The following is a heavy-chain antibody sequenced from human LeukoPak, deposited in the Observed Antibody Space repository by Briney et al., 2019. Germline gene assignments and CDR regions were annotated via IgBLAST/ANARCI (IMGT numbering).Heavy chain of an antibody. CDR3: ARHTYYYDSSGYPDY. D-gene: IGHD3-22*01. Sequence: SETLSLXCAVSGYSISSGYYWGWIRQPPGKGLEWIGSIYHSGSTYYNPSLKSRVTISVDTSKNQFSLKLSSVTAADTAVYYCARHTYYYDSSGYPDYWGQGTLVTVSS. J-gene: IGHJ4*02. CDR1: GYSISSGYY. V-gene: IGHV4-38-2*01. CDR2: IYHSGST.